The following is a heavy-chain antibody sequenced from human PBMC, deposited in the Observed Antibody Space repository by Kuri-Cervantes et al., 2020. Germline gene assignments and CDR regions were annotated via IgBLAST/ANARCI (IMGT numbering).Heavy chain of an antibody. Sequence: SLKISCAASGFTFDDYAMHWVRQAPGKGLEWVSGISWNSDSIGYADSVKGRFTISRDKAKNSLYLQMNSLRAEDTAVYYCARDRLNRDSYGFDYWGQGTLVTVSS. CDR3: ARDRLNRDSYGFDY. D-gene: IGHD5-18*01. V-gene: IGHV3-9*01. CDR2: ISWNSDSI. CDR1: GFTFDDYA. J-gene: IGHJ4*02.